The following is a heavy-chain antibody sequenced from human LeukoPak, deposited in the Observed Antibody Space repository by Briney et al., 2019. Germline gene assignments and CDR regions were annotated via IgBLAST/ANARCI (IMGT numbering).Heavy chain of an antibody. CDR1: GFTFSDYH. CDR3: ARAGRGLRYFDWLTYDY. CDR2: TKNKNRSYTT. J-gene: IGHJ4*02. D-gene: IGHD3-9*01. V-gene: IGHV3-72*01. Sequence: GGSLRLSCAASGFTFSDYHMDWVRQAPGKGLEWVGRTKNKNRSYTTEYAASVKGRFTISRDVSKNSLYLQLNRLKTEDTAVYYCARAGRGLRYFDWLTYDYWGQGALVTVSS.